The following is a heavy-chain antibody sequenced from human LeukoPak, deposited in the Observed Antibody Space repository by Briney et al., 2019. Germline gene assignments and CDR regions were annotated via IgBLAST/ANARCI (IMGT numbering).Heavy chain of an antibody. Sequence: GRSLRLSCAASGFTFSSYSMNWVRQAPGKGLEWVSYISSSSSTIYYADSVKGRFTISRDNAKNSLYLQMNSLRAEDTAVYYCAREAPSIAARRVFDYWGQGTLVTVSS. J-gene: IGHJ4*02. CDR3: AREAPSIAARRVFDY. CDR1: GFTFSSYS. V-gene: IGHV3-48*04. CDR2: ISSSSSTI. D-gene: IGHD6-6*01.